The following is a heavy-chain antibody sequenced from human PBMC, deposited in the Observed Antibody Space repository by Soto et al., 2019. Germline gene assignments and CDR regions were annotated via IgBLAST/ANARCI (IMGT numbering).Heavy chain of an antibody. CDR3: AIDLTPGVVDH. J-gene: IGHJ4*02. D-gene: IGHD3-22*01. Sequence: QVQVVQSGAEVKKPGASVKVSCKASGYTFTSYGISWVRQAPGQGLEWMGWISAYNGNTKYAQKLQGRVTMTTDTSTSTAYRELRSLRSDDTAVYYCAIDLTPGVVDHWGQGTLVTVSS. CDR1: GYTFTSYG. V-gene: IGHV1-18*01. CDR2: ISAYNGNT.